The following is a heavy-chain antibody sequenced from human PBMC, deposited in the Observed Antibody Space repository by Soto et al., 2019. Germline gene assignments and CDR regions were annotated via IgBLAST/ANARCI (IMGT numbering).Heavy chain of an antibody. CDR3: ASSSGDLDVYGMDI. Sequence: GGSLRLSCGAAGFTFSRYAMSWGRQAPGKGLEWVSTVTGGGHTTYNADSVNGRFTISRDNSKNTLYLQMNNLRAEDTAIYYCASSSGDLDVYGMDIWGPGTTVTVSS. J-gene: IGHJ6*02. V-gene: IGHV3-23*01. CDR2: VTGGGHTT. D-gene: IGHD3-10*01. CDR1: GFTFSRYA.